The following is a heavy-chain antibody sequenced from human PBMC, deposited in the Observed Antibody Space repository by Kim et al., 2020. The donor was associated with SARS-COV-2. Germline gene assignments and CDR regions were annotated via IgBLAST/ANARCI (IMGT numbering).Heavy chain of an antibody. V-gene: IGHV3-48*02. CDR3: ARGSLFLDYYYYYLDG. J-gene: IGHJ6*03. CDR1: GFTFSSYS. D-gene: IGHD3-10*02. Sequence: GGSLRLSCAASGFTFSSYSMNWVRQAPGKGLEWVSYISSRSSTIYYADSVKGRFTISRDNAKNSLYLQMNSLRDEDTAVYYCARGSLFLDYYYYYLDGWGKGTTVTVSS. CDR2: ISSRSSTI.